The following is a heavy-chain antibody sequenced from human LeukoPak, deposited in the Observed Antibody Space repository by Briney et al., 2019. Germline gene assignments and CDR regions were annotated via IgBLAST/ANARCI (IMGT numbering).Heavy chain of an antibody. J-gene: IGHJ6*02. CDR3: ASSTINYDFWSGPTAPYYYYGMDV. CDR1: GGSISSGSYY. V-gene: IGHV4-61*02. D-gene: IGHD3-3*01. CDR2: IYTSGST. Sequence: SQTLSLTCTVSGGSISSGSYYWSWIRQPAGKGLEWIGRIYTSGSTNYNPSLKGRVTISVDTSKNQFSLKLSSVTAADTAVYYCASSTINYDFWSGPTAPYYYYGMDVWGQGTTVTVSS.